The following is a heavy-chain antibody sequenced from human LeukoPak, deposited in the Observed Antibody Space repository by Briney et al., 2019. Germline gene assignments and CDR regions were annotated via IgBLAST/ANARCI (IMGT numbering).Heavy chain of an antibody. CDR3: AKGRGTTVTSAANY. D-gene: IGHD4-17*01. CDR2: ISGSNDNT. CDR1: VFTFSSYA. Sequence: GGSLRLSCAASVFTFSSYAMSWVRQAPGKGLEWVSSISGSNDNTYYADSVKDRFTISRDNSKNTLSLQMNSLRAEDTAVYYCAKGRGTTVTSAANYWGQGTLVTVSS. J-gene: IGHJ4*02. V-gene: IGHV3-23*01.